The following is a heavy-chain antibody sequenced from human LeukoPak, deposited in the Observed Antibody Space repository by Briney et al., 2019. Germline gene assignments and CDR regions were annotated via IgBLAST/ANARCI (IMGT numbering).Heavy chain of an antibody. CDR2: ISGSGGST. J-gene: IGHJ3*02. CDR1: GFTFSSYA. Sequence: PGASLRLSCAASGFTFSSYAMSWVRQAPGKGLEWVSAISGSGGSTYYADSVEGRFTISRDNSKNTLYLQMNSLRAEDTAVYYCAFLPTVVTPAAFDIWGQGTMVTVSS. D-gene: IGHD4-23*01. CDR3: AFLPTVVTPAAFDI. V-gene: IGHV3-23*01.